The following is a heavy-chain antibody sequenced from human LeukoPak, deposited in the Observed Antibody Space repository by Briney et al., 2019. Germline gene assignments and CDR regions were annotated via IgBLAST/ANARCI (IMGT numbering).Heavy chain of an antibody. CDR3: ASITTPYDSSGHYFDY. V-gene: IGHV1-2*02. CDR2: INPNSGGT. D-gene: IGHD3-22*01. CDR1: GYTFTGYY. Sequence: GASVKVSCKASGYTFTGYYMHWVRQAPGQGLEWMGWINPNSGGTNYAQKFQGRVTMTRDTSISTAYMELSRLRSDDTAVYYCASITTPYDSSGHYFDYWGQGTLVTVSS. J-gene: IGHJ4*02.